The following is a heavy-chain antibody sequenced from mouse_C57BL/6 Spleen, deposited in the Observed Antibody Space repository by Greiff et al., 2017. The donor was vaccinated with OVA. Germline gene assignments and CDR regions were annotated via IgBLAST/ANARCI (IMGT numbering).Heavy chain of an antibody. J-gene: IGHJ1*03. CDR2: INPSNGGT. V-gene: IGHV1-53*01. CDR1: GYTFTSYW. D-gene: IGHD1-1*01. CDR3: AKYYGSSPWYFDV. Sequence: VQLQQPGTELVKPGASVKLSCKASGYTFTSYWMHWVKQRPGQGLEWIGNINPSNGGTNYNEKFKSKATLTVDKSSSTAYMQLSSLTSEDSAVYYGAKYYGSSPWYFDVWGTGTTVTVSS.